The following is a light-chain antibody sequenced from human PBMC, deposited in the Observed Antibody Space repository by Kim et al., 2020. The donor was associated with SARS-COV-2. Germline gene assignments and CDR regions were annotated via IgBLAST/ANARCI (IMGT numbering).Light chain of an antibody. V-gene: IGLV1-47*01. CDR3: ASWDDSLSGLQVV. CDR1: TSNVRIKY. Sequence: INSCSRSTSNVRIKYVSAYQHLPGTAPKLLTYSTNQRHSGVPDRFPGSTSGTSASLAISGLRSEDEADYYCASWDDSLSGLQVVFGGGTQLTVL. CDR2: STN. J-gene: IGLJ2*01.